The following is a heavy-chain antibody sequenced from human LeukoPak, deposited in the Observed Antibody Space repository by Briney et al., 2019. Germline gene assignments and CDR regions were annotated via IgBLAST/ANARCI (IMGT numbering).Heavy chain of an antibody. CDR3: AHARDCSSTSCYQYYFDY. Sequence: ASVKVSCKASGGTFSSYAISWVRQAPGQGLEWMGRIIPIFGIANYAQMFQGRVTITADKSTSTAYMELSSLRSEDTAVYYCAHARDCSSTSCYQYYFDYWGQGTLVTVSS. J-gene: IGHJ4*02. CDR2: IIPIFGIA. D-gene: IGHD2-2*01. V-gene: IGHV1-69*04. CDR1: GGTFSSYA.